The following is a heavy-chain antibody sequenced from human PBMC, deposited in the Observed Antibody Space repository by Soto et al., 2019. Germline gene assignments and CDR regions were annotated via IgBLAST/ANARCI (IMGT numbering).Heavy chain of an antibody. Sequence: GSSLLLSCAATGFTFSTYNMILVRRALGKGMEWVSYITISITKIYADSVKGLFTISRDNANKLLYLKVNRLRDEDTALYYCAAGSGYYGSYFVYWGQGTLVMSPQ. D-gene: IGHD3-22*01. CDR3: AAGSGYYGSYFVY. V-gene: IGHV3-48*02. J-gene: IGHJ4*02. CDR1: GFTFSTYN. CDR2: ITISITKI.